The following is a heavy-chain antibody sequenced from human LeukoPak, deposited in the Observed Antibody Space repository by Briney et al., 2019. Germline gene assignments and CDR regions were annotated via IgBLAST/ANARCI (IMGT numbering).Heavy chain of an antibody. CDR3: AREHIAATFTNWFHP. D-gene: IGHD6-13*01. CDR1: GFTFSNYA. Sequence: GGSLRVSFIASGFTFSNYAMHGVRQAPAGGLAGVAIISFDGNVKYFAGSVKGRFTISRHNSNNTLYLQMNALRGEDAALYYCAREHIAATFTNWFHPWGQGTLVPVSS. J-gene: IGHJ5*02. CDR2: ISFDGNVK. V-gene: IGHV3-30*04.